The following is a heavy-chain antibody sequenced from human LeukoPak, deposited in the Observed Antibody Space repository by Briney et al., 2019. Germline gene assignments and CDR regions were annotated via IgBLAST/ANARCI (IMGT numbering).Heavy chain of an antibody. D-gene: IGHD6-19*01. CDR1: GGSFSGYY. CDR2: INHSGST. J-gene: IGHJ4*02. CDR3: ARGRSGWYPHYFDY. V-gene: IGHV4-34*01. Sequence: SETLSLTCAVYGGSFSGYYWSWIRQPPGKGLEWIGEINHSGSTNYNPSLKSRVTISVDTSKNQFSLKLSSVTAADTAVYYCARGRSGWYPHYFDYWGQGTLVTVSS.